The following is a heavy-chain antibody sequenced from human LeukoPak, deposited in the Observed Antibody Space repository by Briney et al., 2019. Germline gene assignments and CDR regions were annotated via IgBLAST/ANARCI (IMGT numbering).Heavy chain of an antibody. CDR1: GFTFSSYE. CDR3: ARDSSGYMDV. D-gene: IGHD3-22*01. CDR2: ISSSSSTI. Sequence: GGSLRLSCAASGFTFSSYEMNWVRQAPGKGLEWVSYISSSSSTIYYADSVKGRFTISRDNAKNSLYLQMNSLRAEDTAVYYCARDSSGYMDVWGKGTTVTVSS. V-gene: IGHV3-48*01. J-gene: IGHJ6*03.